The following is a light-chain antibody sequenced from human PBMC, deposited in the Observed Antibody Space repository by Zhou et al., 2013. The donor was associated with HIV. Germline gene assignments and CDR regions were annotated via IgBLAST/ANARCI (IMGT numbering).Light chain of an antibody. Sequence: DIQMTQSPSSLSAFVGDRVTIICRASQRISNYLNWYQQKPGKAPKVLIYATSSLQSGVPSRFSGSGSGTDFTLTISSLQPEDFATYYCQQSYSTPDTFGQGTKLEIK. CDR1: QRISNY. CDR3: QQSYSTPDT. CDR2: ATS. J-gene: IGKJ2*01. V-gene: IGKV1-39*01.